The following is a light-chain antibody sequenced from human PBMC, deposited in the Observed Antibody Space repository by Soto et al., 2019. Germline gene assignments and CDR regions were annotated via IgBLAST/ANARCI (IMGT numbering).Light chain of an antibody. CDR3: QSFDSSLSGSV. Sequence: QSVLTQPPSVSGAPGQRVTISCTGSTSNIGAGYDVHWYQQLPGTAPKLLIYVNNNRPSGVPDRFSGSKSGTSASLAITGLQAEDEADYYCQSFDSSLSGSVFGGRTKLTFL. V-gene: IGLV1-40*01. CDR1: TSNIGAGYD. J-gene: IGLJ2*01. CDR2: VNN.